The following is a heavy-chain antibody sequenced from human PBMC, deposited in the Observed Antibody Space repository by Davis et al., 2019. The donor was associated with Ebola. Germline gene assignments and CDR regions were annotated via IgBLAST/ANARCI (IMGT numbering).Heavy chain of an antibody. CDR3: AKDLLWWSASDV. CDR2: ISAGGTAP. V-gene: IGHV3-23*01. D-gene: IGHD2-21*01. J-gene: IGHJ6*02. CDR1: EFTFSSYG. Sequence: GESLKISCAASEFTFSSYGMTWVRQAPGKGLEWVSSISAGGTAPYYADSVKGRFTISRDNSKNRLSLQMDSLRADDTAVYYCAKDLLWWSASDVWGQGTTVTVSS.